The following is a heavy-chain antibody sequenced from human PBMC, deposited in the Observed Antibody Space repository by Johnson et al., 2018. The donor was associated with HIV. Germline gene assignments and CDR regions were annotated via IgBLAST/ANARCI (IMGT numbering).Heavy chain of an antibody. D-gene: IGHD6-19*01. CDR2: ISYDGSNK. Sequence: QVQLVESGGGLVQPGGSLRLSCAASGFTFSSYTMHWVRHVPDKGLEWVALISYDGSNKDYADSVKGRFTISRDNSKNTLYLQMHSLRAEDTAVYYCARQRRAGPFDAFDIWGQGIMVTVSS. J-gene: IGHJ3*02. V-gene: IGHV3-30*04. CDR1: GFTFSSYT. CDR3: ARQRRAGPFDAFDI.